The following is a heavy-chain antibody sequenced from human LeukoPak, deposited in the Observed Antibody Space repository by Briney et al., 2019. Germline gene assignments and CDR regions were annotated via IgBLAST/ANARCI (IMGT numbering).Heavy chain of an antibody. V-gene: IGHV3-20*01. CDR3: ASSRGSGSYYYYFDY. CDR2: INWNGGST. Sequence: PGGSLRLSCAASGFTFDDYGMSWVRQAPGKGLEWVSGINWNGGSTGYADSVKGRFTISRDNAKNSLYLQMNSLRAEDTALYHCASSRGSGSYYYYFDYWGQGTLVTVSS. D-gene: IGHD3-10*01. J-gene: IGHJ4*02. CDR1: GFTFDDYG.